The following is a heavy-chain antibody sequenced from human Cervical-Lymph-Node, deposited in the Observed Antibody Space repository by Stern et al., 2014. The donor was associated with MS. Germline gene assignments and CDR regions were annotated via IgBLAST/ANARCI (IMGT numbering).Heavy chain of an antibody. CDR2: ITSSSSTV. Sequence: VQLMQSGGGLVQPGGSLRLSCAASGFTFSSYSMTWVRQAPGKGLEWVSYITSSSSTVHYADSVKGRFTISRDNAKNSLYLRMNSLRAEDTAVYYCSREAFEVADYWGQGTLVTVSS. CDR3: SREAFEVADY. V-gene: IGHV3-48*01. CDR1: GFTFSSYS. J-gene: IGHJ4*02. D-gene: IGHD2-15*01.